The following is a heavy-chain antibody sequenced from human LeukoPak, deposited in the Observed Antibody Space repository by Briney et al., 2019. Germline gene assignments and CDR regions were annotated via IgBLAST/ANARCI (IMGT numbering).Heavy chain of an antibody. D-gene: IGHD3-3*01. V-gene: IGHV3-23*01. CDR2: ISSGGVST. CDR3: ARDRSLGFLEWLTGHVIDY. J-gene: IGHJ4*02. CDR1: GFTFNNYA. Sequence: GGSLRLSCAASGFTFNNYAMSWVRQAPGKGLEWLSAISSGGVSTWNADSVEGRFTISRDNSKNTLYLQMNSLRAEDTAVYYCARDRSLGFLEWLTGHVIDYWGQGTLVTVSS.